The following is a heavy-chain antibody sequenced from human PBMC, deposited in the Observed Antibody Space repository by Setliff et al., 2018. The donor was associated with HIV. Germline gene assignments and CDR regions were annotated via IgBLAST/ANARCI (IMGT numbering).Heavy chain of an antibody. D-gene: IGHD3-9*01. J-gene: IGHJ4*02. Sequence: SETLSLTCTVSGGSISSYCWNWIRQPPGGGLEWIGTISYTGSTYYDPSLKSRVTISLDTSKNQFFLKLSSVTAPDTAIYYCARQTWEYYDTLTGYYRSPKNFDSWGQGTLVTVSS. CDR1: GGSISSYC. CDR3: ARQTWEYYDTLTGYYRSPKNFDS. V-gene: IGHV4-59*04. CDR2: ISYTGST.